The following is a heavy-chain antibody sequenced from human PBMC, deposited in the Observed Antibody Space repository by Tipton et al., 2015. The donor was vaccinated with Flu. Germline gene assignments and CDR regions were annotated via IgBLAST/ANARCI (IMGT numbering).Heavy chain of an antibody. Sequence: GSLRLSCAASGFTFSDYYMSWIRQAPGKGLEWVSYISSSGSTIYYADSVKGRFTISRDNAKNSLYLQMNSLRAEDTAVYYCARGGSYDSSGYYYRTYYYYYMDVWGKGTTVTVSS. CDR3: ARGGSYDSSGYYYRTYYYYYMDV. CDR1: GFTFSDYY. J-gene: IGHJ6*03. D-gene: IGHD3-22*01. CDR2: ISSSGSTI. V-gene: IGHV3-11*01.